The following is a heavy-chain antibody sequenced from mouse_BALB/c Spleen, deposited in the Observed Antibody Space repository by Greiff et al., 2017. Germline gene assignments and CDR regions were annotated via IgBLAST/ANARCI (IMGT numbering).Heavy chain of an antibody. CDR3: TRGGYDGFAY. CDR2: IYPGSGST. Sequence: LQQPGSELVRPGASVKLSCKASGYTFTSYWMHWVKQRPGQGLEWIGNIYPGSGSTNYDEKFKSKATLTVDTSSSTAYMQLSSLTSEDSAVYYCTRGGYDGFAYWGQGTLVTVSA. V-gene: IGHV1S22*01. J-gene: IGHJ3*01. D-gene: IGHD2-14*01. CDR1: GYTFTSYW.